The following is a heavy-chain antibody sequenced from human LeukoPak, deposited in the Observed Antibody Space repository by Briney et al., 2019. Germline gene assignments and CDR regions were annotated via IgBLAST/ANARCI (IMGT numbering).Heavy chain of an antibody. CDR1: GFTFSDHY. CDR3: TRGNFWSGFYGMDV. CDR2: IRTKAKSYTT. V-gene: IGHV3-72*01. Sequence: GGSLRLSCAASGFTFSDHYMDWVRQAPGKGLEWVSRIRTKAKSYTTEYAASVKGRFTISRDDSKNALYLQMNSLKTEDMAVYYCTRGNFWSGFYGMDVWGQGTTVIVSS. D-gene: IGHD3-3*01. J-gene: IGHJ6*02.